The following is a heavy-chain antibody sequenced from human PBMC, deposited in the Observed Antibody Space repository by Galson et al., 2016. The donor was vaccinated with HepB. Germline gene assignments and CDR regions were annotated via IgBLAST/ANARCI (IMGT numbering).Heavy chain of an antibody. Sequence: SVKVSCKASGYTFITYGFTWVRQVPGQGLEWMGWISPSNGHTNYAQILQGRLSLTTDTSTSTAYMEVSSLRSDDTAVYYCARADRYGSGSYNVYWGQGTLVTVSS. V-gene: IGHV1-18*01. J-gene: IGHJ4*02. CDR2: ISPSNGHT. CDR3: ARADRYGSGSYNVY. CDR1: GYTFITYG. D-gene: IGHD3-10*01.